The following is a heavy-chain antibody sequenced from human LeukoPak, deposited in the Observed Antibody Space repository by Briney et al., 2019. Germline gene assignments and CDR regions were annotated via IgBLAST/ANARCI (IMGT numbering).Heavy chain of an antibody. CDR3: ARHLALRDAFNI. Sequence: GESLMISCKGSGYSFSSCWIGWVRQMPGKGLEWMGIIYPGDSDTRYSPSFQGQVTISADKSISTAYLQWSSLKASDTAMYYCARHLALRDAFNIWGQGTMVTVSS. V-gene: IGHV5-51*01. CDR2: IYPGDSDT. CDR1: GYSFSSCW. J-gene: IGHJ3*02.